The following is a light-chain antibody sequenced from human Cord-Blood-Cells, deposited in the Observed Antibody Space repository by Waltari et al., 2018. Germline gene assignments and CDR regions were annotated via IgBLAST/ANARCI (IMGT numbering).Light chain of an antibody. V-gene: IGKV1-39*01. Sequence: DTEMTHSPSSLSQSVGDRVTITCRASQSISSYLNWYQQKPGKAPKLLIYAASILQSGVPSRFSGSGSGTDFTLTISSLQPEDFATYYCQQSYSTPYTFGQGTKLEIK. CDR2: AAS. CDR3: QQSYSTPYT. CDR1: QSISSY. J-gene: IGKJ2*01.